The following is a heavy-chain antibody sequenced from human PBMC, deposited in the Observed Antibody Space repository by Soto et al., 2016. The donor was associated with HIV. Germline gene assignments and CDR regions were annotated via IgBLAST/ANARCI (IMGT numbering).Heavy chain of an antibody. D-gene: IGHD6-13*01. CDR2: ISSSSSTI. Sequence: EVQLVESGGGLVQPGGSLRLSCAASGFTFSSYSMNWVRQAPGKGLEWVSYISSSSSTIYYADSVKGRFTISRDNAKNSLYLQMNSLRAEDTAVYYCARDPYSSSWPYYYYYGMDVVGPKGPRSPSP. V-gene: IGHV3-48*04. CDR3: ARDPYSSSWPYYYYYGMDV. CDR1: GFTFSSYS. J-gene: IGHJ6*02.